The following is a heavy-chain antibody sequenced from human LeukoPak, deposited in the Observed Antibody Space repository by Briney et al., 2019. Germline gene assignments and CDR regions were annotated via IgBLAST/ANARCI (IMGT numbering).Heavy chain of an antibody. Sequence: SETLSLTCTVSGGSISSYYWSWIRQPPGKGLEWIGYIYYSGSTNYSPSLKSRVTISVDTSKNQFSLKLSSVTAADTAVYYCAREYAGAYYFDYWGQGTLVTVSS. CDR3: AREYAGAYYFDY. V-gene: IGHV4-59*01. CDR1: GGSISSYY. CDR2: IYYSGST. J-gene: IGHJ4*02. D-gene: IGHD7-27*01.